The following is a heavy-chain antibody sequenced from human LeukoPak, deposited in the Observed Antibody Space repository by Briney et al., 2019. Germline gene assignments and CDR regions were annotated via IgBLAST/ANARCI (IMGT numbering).Heavy chain of an antibody. CDR1: GDSISSRSW. CDR2: MYHSGTT. D-gene: IGHD6-19*01. Sequence: SETLSLTCTVSGDSISSRSWWNWVRQPPGKGLEWIGEMYHSGTTNYNPSLNSRVTISVDKSKSQFSLKLPSVTAADTAFYYCAKDVGSLAGNSWGQGTLVTVSS. J-gene: IGHJ4*02. CDR3: AKDVGSLAGNS. V-gene: IGHV4-4*02.